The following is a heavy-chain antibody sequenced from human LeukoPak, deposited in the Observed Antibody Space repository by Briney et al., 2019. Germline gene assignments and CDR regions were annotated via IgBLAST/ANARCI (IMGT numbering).Heavy chain of an antibody. Sequence: SETLSLTCTVSGGSISSSSYYWGWIRQPPGKGLEWIGSIYYSGSTYYNPSLKSRVTISVDTSKNQFSLKLSSVTAADTAVYYCARSKGFGDFYYWGQGTLVTVSS. D-gene: IGHD3-10*01. CDR2: IYYSGST. CDR1: GGSISSSSYY. CDR3: ARSKGFGDFYY. V-gene: IGHV4-39*07. J-gene: IGHJ4*02.